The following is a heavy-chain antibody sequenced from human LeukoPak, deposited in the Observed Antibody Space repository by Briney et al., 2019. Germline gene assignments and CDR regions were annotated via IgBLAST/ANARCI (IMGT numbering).Heavy chain of an antibody. CDR3: ARLQRRDAFDI. J-gene: IGHJ3*02. CDR2: MNPNSGNT. D-gene: IGHD2-2*01. Sequence: GASVKVSCKASGYTFTGYYMHWVRQAPGQGLEWMGWMNPNSGNTGYAQKFQGRVTITRNTSISTAYMELSSLRSEDTAVYYCARLQRRDAFDIWGQGTMVTVSS. V-gene: IGHV1-8*03. CDR1: GYTFTGYY.